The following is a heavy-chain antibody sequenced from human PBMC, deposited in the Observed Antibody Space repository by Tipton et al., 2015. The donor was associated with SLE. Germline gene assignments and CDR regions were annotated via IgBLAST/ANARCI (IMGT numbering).Heavy chain of an antibody. Sequence: TLSLTCTVSGGSISSSSYYWGWIRQPPGKGLEWIGSIDYSGSTYYNPSLKSRVTMSVDTSKNQFSLKLSSVTAADTAVYYCARWSSGTYKAFIDYWGQGTLVTVSS. V-gene: IGHV4-39*07. CDR3: ARWSSGTYKAFIDY. D-gene: IGHD1-26*01. CDR1: GGSISSSSYY. J-gene: IGHJ4*02. CDR2: IDYSGST.